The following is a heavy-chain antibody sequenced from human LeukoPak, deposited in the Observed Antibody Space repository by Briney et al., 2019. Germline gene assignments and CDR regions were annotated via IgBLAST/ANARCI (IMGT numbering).Heavy chain of an antibody. CDR3: ARDRSYYYDSSGYFSPLYYFDY. Sequence: ASVKVSCKASGYTFTSYAMHWVRQAPGQRLEWMGWINAGNGNTKYSQEFQGRVTITRDTSASTAYMELSSLRSEDMAVYYCARDRSYYYDSSGYFSPLYYFDYWGQGTLVTVSS. CDR1: GYTFTSYA. D-gene: IGHD3-22*01. J-gene: IGHJ4*02. V-gene: IGHV1-3*03. CDR2: INAGNGNT.